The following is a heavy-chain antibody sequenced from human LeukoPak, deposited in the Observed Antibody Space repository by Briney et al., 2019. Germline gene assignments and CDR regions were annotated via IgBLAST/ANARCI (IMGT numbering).Heavy chain of an antibody. CDR1: GVSLSIYF. D-gene: IGHD6-19*01. V-gene: IGHV4-4*07. CDR2: IYSSGST. J-gene: IGHJ4*02. CDR3: ARAGSSGGLCDY. Sequence: PSETLSLTCTVSGVSLSIYFWSWVRQPAGKGLEWIGRIYSSGSTKYNPSLQSRVTMSLDTSKKQLSLNLGSVTAADTAVYYCARAGSSGGLCDYWGQGILVTVSS.